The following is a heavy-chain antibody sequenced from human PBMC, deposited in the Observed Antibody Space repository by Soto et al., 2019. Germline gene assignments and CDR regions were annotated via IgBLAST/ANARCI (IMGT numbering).Heavy chain of an antibody. CDR2: ISGSGDST. D-gene: IGHD3-10*01. CDR3: AKDVLPRRTDI. V-gene: IGHV3-23*01. CDR1: GFTFSSYA. Sequence: GGSLRLSCAASGFTFSSYAMTWVRQAPGKGLEWVSAISGSGDSTYYADSVKGRFTISRDNSKNTLFLQMNSLRAEDTAVYYCAKDVLPRRTDIWGQGTMVTVSS. J-gene: IGHJ3*02.